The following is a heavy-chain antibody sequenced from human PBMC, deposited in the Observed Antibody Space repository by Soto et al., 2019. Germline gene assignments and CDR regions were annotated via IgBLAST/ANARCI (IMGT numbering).Heavy chain of an antibody. CDR1: GYTFTTYA. Sequence: QVQLVQSGAEEKKPGASVKVSCKASGYTFTTYAFHGVRQAPGQRLAWVGWMNAGNGDTFYSQKFQHRVTLTRDTSASTAYMELSSLRAEDAAVYYCARDVKLDYWGQGTLVTVSA. J-gene: IGHJ4*02. CDR2: MNAGNGDT. V-gene: IGHV1-3*05. CDR3: ARDVKLDY.